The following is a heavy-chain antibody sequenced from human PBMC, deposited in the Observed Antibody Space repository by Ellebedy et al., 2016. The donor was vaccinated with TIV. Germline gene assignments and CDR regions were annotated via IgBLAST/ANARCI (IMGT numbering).Heavy chain of an antibody. Sequence: SGPTLVXPTQTLTLTCTFSGFSLSTSGVGVGWLRQPPGKALEWLALIYWDDDKRYSPSLKSRLTITKDTSKNQVVLTMTNMDPVDTATYYCAHTITMVRGVITYHYYGMDVWGQGTTVTVSS. CDR3: AHTITMVRGVITYHYYGMDV. D-gene: IGHD3-10*01. V-gene: IGHV2-5*02. CDR1: GFSLSTSGVG. J-gene: IGHJ6*02. CDR2: IYWDDDK.